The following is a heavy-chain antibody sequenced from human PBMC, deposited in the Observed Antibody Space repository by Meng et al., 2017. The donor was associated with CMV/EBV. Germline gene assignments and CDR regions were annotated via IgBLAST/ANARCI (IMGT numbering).Heavy chain of an antibody. CDR1: GGSFIVDY. Sequence: QGTLQQWGDGLLKPSETLSLTCLVYGGSFIVDYWSWIRQPPGKGLEWIGEINHSGSTNYNPSLKSRVTISVDTSKNQFSLKLSSVTAADTAVYYCARGGNWFDPWGQGTLVTVSS. V-gene: IGHV4-34*01. CDR2: INHSGST. J-gene: IGHJ5*02. CDR3: ARGGNWFDP.